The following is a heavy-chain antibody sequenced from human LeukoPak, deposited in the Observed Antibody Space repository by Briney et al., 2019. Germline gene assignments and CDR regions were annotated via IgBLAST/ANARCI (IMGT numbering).Heavy chain of an antibody. CDR2: IKQDGSEK. CDR1: GFTFSTYW. V-gene: IGHV3-7*01. J-gene: IGHJ4*02. Sequence: GGSLRLSCAASGFTFSTYWMNWVRQAPGKGLEWVANIKQDGSEKYYVDSVKGRFTISRDNAKNSLYLQMNSLRVEDTAVYYCARDSGRLLEWSRLDNWGQGTLVTVSS. D-gene: IGHD3-3*01. CDR3: ARDSGRLLEWSRLDN.